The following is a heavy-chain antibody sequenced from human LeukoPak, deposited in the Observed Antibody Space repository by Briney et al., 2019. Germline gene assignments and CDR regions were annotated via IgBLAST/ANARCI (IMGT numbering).Heavy chain of an antibody. CDR3: ARDCSGGSCYDY. CDR2: ISYSGST. V-gene: IGHV4-31*03. CDR1: GASISGGGYY. Sequence: SETLSLTCTVSGASISGGGYYWSWIRQHPGKGLEWIGYISYSGSTYYNPSLKSRVTISVDTSKNQFSLKLSSVTAADTAVYYCARDCSGGSCYDYWGQGTLVTVSS. J-gene: IGHJ4*02. D-gene: IGHD2-15*01.